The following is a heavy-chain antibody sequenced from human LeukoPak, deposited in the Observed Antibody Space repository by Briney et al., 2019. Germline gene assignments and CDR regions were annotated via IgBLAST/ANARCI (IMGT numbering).Heavy chain of an antibody. V-gene: IGHV3-48*03. CDR1: GFTFSSYE. CDR3: ARDPLAYCGGDCYFFFDY. J-gene: IGHJ4*02. Sequence: GGSLRLSCAASGFTFSSYEMNWVRQAPGKGLEWVSYISSSGSTIYYADSVKGRFTISRDNTKNSLYLQMNSLRAEDTAVYYCARDPLAYCGGDCYFFFDYWGQGTLVTVSS. D-gene: IGHD2-21*02. CDR2: ISSSGSTI.